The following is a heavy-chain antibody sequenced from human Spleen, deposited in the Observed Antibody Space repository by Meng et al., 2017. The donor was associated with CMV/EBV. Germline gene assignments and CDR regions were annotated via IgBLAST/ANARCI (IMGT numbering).Heavy chain of an antibody. Sequence: QVQMCRSGGEVKKPGVSVKVLCKASGYTLNSYGISGVRQAHGQGLEWMGWISAYNGNTNYAQKLQGRVTMTTDTSTSTAYMELRSLRSDDTAVYYCARDAVRGVQLERTSDYWGQGTLVTVSS. V-gene: IGHV1-18*01. CDR2: ISAYNGNT. CDR3: ARDAVRGVQLERTSDY. J-gene: IGHJ4*02. D-gene: IGHD1-1*01. CDR1: GYTLNSYG.